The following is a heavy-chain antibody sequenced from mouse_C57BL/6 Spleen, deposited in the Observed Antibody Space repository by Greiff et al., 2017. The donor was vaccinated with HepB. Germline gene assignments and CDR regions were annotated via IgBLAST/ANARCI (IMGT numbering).Heavy chain of an antibody. CDR1: GYTFTSYW. Sequence: QVQLQQPGTELVKPGASVKLSCKASGYTFTSYWMHWVKQRPGQGLEWIGNINPSNGGTNYNEKFKSKATLTVDKSSSTAYMQLSSLTSEDSAVYYCARGGHYYGSSYWYFDVWGTGTTVTVSS. J-gene: IGHJ1*03. D-gene: IGHD1-1*01. CDR2: INPSNGGT. CDR3: ARGGHYYGSSYWYFDV. V-gene: IGHV1-53*01.